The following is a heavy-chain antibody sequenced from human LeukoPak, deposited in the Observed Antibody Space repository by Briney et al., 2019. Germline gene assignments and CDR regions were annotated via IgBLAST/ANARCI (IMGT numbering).Heavy chain of an antibody. CDR3: ARDDRFDGSGHYSAFDV. Sequence: PGGSLRLSCSASGFTFNTCDMHWVRQAPGKGLEYVSGISSNGGRTYYADSVKGRVTISRDNAKNSVSLQMNSLRDDDTAVYYCARDDRFDGSGHYSAFDVWGQGTMVTVSS. V-gene: IGHV3-64*04. CDR2: ISSNGGRT. D-gene: IGHD3-22*01. CDR1: GFTFNTCD. J-gene: IGHJ3*01.